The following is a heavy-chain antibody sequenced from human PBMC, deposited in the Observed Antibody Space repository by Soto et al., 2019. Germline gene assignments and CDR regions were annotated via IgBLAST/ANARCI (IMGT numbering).Heavy chain of an antibody. CDR3: AKDGATVTSSYYYYGMDV. Sequence: GGTYYADSVKGRFTISRDNTKNTLYLQMNSLRADDTAVYYCAKDGATVTSSYYYYGMDVWGQGTTVTVSS. CDR2: GGT. V-gene: IGHV3-23*01. J-gene: IGHJ6*02. D-gene: IGHD4-17*01.